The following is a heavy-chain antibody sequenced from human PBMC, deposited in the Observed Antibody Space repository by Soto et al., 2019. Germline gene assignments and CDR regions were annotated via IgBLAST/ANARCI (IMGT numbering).Heavy chain of an antibody. V-gene: IGHV3-21*01. CDR2: ISSSSSYI. D-gene: IGHD3-10*01. Sequence: GGSLRLSCAASGFTFSSYSMNWVRQAPGKGLEWVSSISSSSSYIYYADSVKGRFTISRDNAKNSLYLQMNSLRAEDTAVYYCARDGPSGPPDPRFDYWGQGTLVTVSS. J-gene: IGHJ4*02. CDR3: ARDGPSGPPDPRFDY. CDR1: GFTFSSYS.